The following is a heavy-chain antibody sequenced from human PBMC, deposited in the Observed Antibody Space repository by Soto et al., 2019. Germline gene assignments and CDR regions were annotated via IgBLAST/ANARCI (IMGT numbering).Heavy chain of an antibody. Sequence: ASVKVSCKASGYTFTSYDINWVRQATGQGLEWMGWMNPNSGNTGYAQKFQGRVTMTRNTSISTAYMELSSLRSEDTAVYYCARGIRIAAAGTGYYYGMEVWGQGTTVTV. CDR2: MNPNSGNT. J-gene: IGHJ6*02. D-gene: IGHD6-13*01. CDR1: GYTFTSYD. CDR3: ARGIRIAAAGTGYYYGMEV. V-gene: IGHV1-8*01.